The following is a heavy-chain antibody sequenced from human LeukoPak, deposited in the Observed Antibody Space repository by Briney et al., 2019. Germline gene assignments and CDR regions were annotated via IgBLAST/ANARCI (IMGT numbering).Heavy chain of an antibody. CDR3: AREGVGLFPDY. Sequence: GGSLRLSCEASGFTFSNYEMNWVRQAPGKGLEWVAYISTFGGTIYYADSVKGRFTVCRDNAKNSLYLQLNSLRGEDTAVYYCAREGVGLFPDYWGQGTLVTVSS. CDR2: ISTFGGTI. V-gene: IGHV3-48*03. D-gene: IGHD3-22*01. CDR1: GFTFSNYE. J-gene: IGHJ4*02.